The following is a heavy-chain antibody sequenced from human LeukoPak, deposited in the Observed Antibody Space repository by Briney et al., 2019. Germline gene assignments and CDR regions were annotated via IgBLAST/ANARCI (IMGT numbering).Heavy chain of an antibody. CDR2: FFYSGST. J-gene: IGHJ6*03. CDR3: ARGSESLIFGVVNLYYYYMDV. V-gene: IGHV4-59*01. D-gene: IGHD3-3*01. Sequence: SGTLSLTCTVPGGSISSFYWSWIRQPPGKGLEWIGYFFYSGSTNYNPSPKSRVTISVETSKHQFSLKLSSVTAADAAVYYCARGSESLIFGVVNLYYYYMDVWGKGTTVTVSS. CDR1: GGSISSFY.